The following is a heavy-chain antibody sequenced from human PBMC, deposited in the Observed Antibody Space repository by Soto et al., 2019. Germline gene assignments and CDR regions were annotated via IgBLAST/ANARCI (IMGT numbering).Heavy chain of an antibody. J-gene: IGHJ3*02. CDR2: IIPLLAIT. CDR1: GGTFNIYT. V-gene: IGHV1-69*02. Sequence: QVQLVQSGAEVKKPGSSVKVSCKASGGTFNIYTIIWVRQAPGHGLEWMGRIIPLLAITNYAQRFHDRVTITADTSTSTAYMDLSSLTSEDTAVYYCALGSWSAETFDIWGQGTLVTVSS. CDR3: ALGSWSAETFDI. D-gene: IGHD6-13*01.